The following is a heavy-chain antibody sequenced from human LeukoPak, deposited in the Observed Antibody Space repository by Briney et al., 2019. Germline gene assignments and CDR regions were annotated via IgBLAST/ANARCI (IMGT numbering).Heavy chain of an antibody. CDR3: ANPGYSSGWYYFDY. J-gene: IGHJ4*02. V-gene: IGHV3-74*01. Sequence: GRSLSLSCAASGFTLSSYWMHWVPQAPGKGRGGASRINGDRSSTSYADSVKGRFTISRDNAKNTLYLQMNSLRAEDTAVYYCANPGYSSGWYYFDYWGQGTLVTVSS. D-gene: IGHD6-19*01. CDR2: INGDRSST. CDR1: GFTLSSYW.